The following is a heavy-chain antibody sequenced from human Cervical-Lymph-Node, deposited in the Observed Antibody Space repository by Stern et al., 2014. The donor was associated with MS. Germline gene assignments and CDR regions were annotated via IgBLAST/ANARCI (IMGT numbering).Heavy chain of an antibody. CDR1: GFTFGNYD. Sequence: EVQLVESGGGLVQPGGSLRLSCVASGFTFGNYDMQWVRQPPGKGLEWVSAIGSAGDTYYAGSVKGRFTISRENAKNSMYLQMNSLTGGDTAVYYCARAAYSSGWFHYGTDVWGQGTTVTVSS. CDR2: IGSAGDT. J-gene: IGHJ6*02. D-gene: IGHD6-19*01. CDR3: ARAAYSSGWFHYGTDV. V-gene: IGHV3-13*01.